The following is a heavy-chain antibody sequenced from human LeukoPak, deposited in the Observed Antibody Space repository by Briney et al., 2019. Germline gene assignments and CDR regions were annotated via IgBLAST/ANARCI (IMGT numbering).Heavy chain of an antibody. CDR2: ISYDGSNK. D-gene: IGHD6-13*01. CDR1: GFTFSSYG. CDR3: AKDYSSSWKPAFDY. J-gene: IGHJ4*02. Sequence: PGGSLRLSCAASGFTFSSYGMHWVRQAPGKGLEWVAVISYDGSNKYYADSVKGRFTISRDNSKNTLYLQMNSLRAEDTAVYYCAKDYSSSWKPAFDYWGQGTLVTVSS. V-gene: IGHV3-30*18.